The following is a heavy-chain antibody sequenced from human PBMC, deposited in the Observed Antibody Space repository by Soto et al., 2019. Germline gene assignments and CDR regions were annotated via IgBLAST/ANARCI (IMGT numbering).Heavy chain of an antibody. D-gene: IGHD3-3*01. CDR2: IRSKGNNYAT. V-gene: IGHV3-73*01. CDR3: SRQASDFWSGKPQYYMDV. Sequence: EVQLVESGGGLVQPGGSLKLSCAASGFTFSGSAMHWVRQASGKGLEWVGRIRSKGNNYATAYGASLKGRFTISRDESKSTAYLQMNSLNTEDTAVYYCSRQASDFWSGKPQYYMDVWGKGTTVTVSS. J-gene: IGHJ6*03. CDR1: GFTFSGSA.